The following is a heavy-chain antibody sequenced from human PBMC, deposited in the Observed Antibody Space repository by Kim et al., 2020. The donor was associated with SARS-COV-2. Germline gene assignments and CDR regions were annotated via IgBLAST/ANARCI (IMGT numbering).Heavy chain of an antibody. Sequence: DSVKGRFTISRDKSKNTLYLQMNSLRAEDTAVYYSEKTNHRQLADDAFDIWGQGTMVTVSS. V-gene: IGHV3-23*01. D-gene: IGHD6-6*01. CDR3: EKTNHRQLADDAFDI. J-gene: IGHJ3*02.